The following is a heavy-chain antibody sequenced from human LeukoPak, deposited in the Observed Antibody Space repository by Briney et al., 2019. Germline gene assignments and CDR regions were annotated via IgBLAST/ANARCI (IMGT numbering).Heavy chain of an antibody. V-gene: IGHV1-24*01. Sequence: GASVKVSCKVSGYTLTELSMHWVRQAPGKGLEWMGGFDPEDGETIYAQKFQGRVTMTEDTSTDTAYMELSSLRSEDTAVYYCANSRYDSSGYYGIIGYWGQGTLVTVSS. CDR1: GYTLTELS. CDR2: FDPEDGET. CDR3: ANSRYDSSGYYGIIGY. J-gene: IGHJ4*02. D-gene: IGHD3-22*01.